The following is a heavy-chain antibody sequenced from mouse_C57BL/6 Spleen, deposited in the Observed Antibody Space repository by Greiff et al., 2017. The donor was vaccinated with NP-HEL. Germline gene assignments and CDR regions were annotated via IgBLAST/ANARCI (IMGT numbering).Heavy chain of an antibody. Sequence: EVQLVESGPGLVKPSQSLSLTCSVTGYSITSGYYWNWIRQFPGNKLEWMGYISYDGSNNYNPSLKNRISITRDTSKNQFFLKLNSVTTEDTATYYCARGGGLGREDYWGQGTTLTVSS. CDR2: ISYDGSN. J-gene: IGHJ2*01. CDR3: ARGGGLGREDY. V-gene: IGHV3-6*01. D-gene: IGHD4-1*01. CDR1: GYSITSGYY.